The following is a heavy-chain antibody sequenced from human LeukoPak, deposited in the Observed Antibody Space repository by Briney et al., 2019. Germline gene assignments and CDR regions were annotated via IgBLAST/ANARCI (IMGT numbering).Heavy chain of an antibody. CDR1: GYTFTSYG. D-gene: IGHD1-26*01. Sequence: ASVKVSCKASGYTFTSYGISWVRQAPGQGLEWMGWISAYNGNTNYAQKLQGRVTMTTDTSTSTAYMELRSLRSEDTAVYYCATIVGATGGSAFDIWGQGTMVTVSS. CDR2: ISAYNGNT. V-gene: IGHV1-18*01. CDR3: ATIVGATGGSAFDI. J-gene: IGHJ3*02.